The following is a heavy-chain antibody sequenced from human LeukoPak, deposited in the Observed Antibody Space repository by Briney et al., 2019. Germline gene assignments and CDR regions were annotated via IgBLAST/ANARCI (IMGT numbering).Heavy chain of an antibody. Sequence: GGSLRLSCAASGFTFSGSAMHWVRQASGKGLEWVGRIRSKANSYATAYAASVKGRFTISRDDSKNTAYLQMNSLKTEDTAVYYCTRDYYDSSGYKRDAFDIWGQGTMVTVSS. J-gene: IGHJ3*02. D-gene: IGHD3-22*01. V-gene: IGHV3-73*01. CDR3: TRDYYDSSGYKRDAFDI. CDR2: IRSKANSYAT. CDR1: GFTFSGSA.